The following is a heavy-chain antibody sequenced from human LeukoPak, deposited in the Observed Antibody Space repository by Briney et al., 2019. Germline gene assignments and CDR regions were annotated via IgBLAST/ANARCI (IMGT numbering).Heavy chain of an antibody. V-gene: IGHV5-51*01. J-gene: IGHJ4*02. CDR2: IYPGDSDT. CDR3: ASRAVAGHAFDY. D-gene: IGHD6-19*01. Sequence: GESLKISCKGSGYSFTSYWIGWVRQLPEKGLEWMGIIYPGDSDTRYSPSFQGQVTISADKSISPAYLQWSSLKASDTAIYYCASRAVAGHAFDYWGQGTLVTVSS. CDR1: GYSFTSYW.